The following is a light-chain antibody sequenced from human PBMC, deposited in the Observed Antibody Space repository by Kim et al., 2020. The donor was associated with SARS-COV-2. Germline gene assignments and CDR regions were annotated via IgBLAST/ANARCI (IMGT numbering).Light chain of an antibody. V-gene: IGKV3D-15*01. Sequence: VSAGERASRSVSTSQSVSSNVAWYQQKPGQAPRLLIYGAYIRATGIPARFSGSGAGTEFTLTISSLQSEDFAVYYCQQYNNWPPYTFGQGTKLEI. CDR3: QQYNNWPPYT. CDR1: QSVSSN. CDR2: GAY. J-gene: IGKJ2*01.